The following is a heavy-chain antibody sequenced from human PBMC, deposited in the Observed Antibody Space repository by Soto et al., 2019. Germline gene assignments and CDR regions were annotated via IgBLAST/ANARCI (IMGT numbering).Heavy chain of an antibody. CDR2: IYYSGST. Sequence: SETLSLTCTVSSAPVSSSTYTWGWIRQPPGKGLEWIGSIYYSGSTYYNPSLNSRVTISVDTSKNQFSLKLSSVTAADTAVYYCARERNILTGYYRTINNRYFDLWGRGTLVTVSS. V-gene: IGHV4-39*07. D-gene: IGHD3-9*01. J-gene: IGHJ2*01. CDR1: SAPVSSSTYT. CDR3: ARERNILTGYYRTINNRYFDL.